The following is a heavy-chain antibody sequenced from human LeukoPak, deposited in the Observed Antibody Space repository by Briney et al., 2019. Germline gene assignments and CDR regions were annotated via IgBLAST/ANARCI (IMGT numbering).Heavy chain of an antibody. Sequence: SETLSLTCTVSGASISSYYWSWIRQPPGKGLEWIGYIYYSGNTNYNPSLKSRVTISVDTSKNQFSLRLNSVTAADTAVYYCARSSDYGDTFDYWGQGTLVTVSS. V-gene: IGHV4-59*01. CDR3: ARSSDYGDTFDY. J-gene: IGHJ4*02. CDR2: IYYSGNT. CDR1: GASISSYY. D-gene: IGHD4-17*01.